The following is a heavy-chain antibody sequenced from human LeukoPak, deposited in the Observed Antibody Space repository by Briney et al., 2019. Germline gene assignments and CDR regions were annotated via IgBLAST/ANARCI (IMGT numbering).Heavy chain of an antibody. Sequence: SLRLSCAASGFNFNDYAMYWVRQAPGEGLEWVSGISWNSVNIAYAGSVKGRFTISRDNAKNSLYLQMNSLRAEDTAFYYCAIPFSRGSFVGFDIWGQGTMVTVSS. CDR3: AIPFSRGSFVGFDI. V-gene: IGHV3-9*01. CDR2: ISWNSVNI. D-gene: IGHD1-26*01. J-gene: IGHJ3*02. CDR1: GFNFNDYA.